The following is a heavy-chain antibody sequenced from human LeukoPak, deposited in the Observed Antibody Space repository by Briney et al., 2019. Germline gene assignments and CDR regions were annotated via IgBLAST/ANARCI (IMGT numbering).Heavy chain of an antibody. CDR1: GFTVSSNY. CDR3: ARDPYLAADPGD. CDR2: VYSGGST. Sequence: QAGGSLRLSCAASGFTVSSNYMSWDRQAQGKGLEWVSVVYSGGSTYYADSVKGRFTISRDNSKNTLYLQMNSLRAEDTAVYYCARDPYLAADPGDWGQGTLVTVSS. D-gene: IGHD6-13*01. J-gene: IGHJ4*02. V-gene: IGHV3-53*01.